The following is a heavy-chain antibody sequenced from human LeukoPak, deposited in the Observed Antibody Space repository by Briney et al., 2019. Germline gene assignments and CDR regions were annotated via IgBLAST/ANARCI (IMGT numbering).Heavy chain of an antibody. Sequence: SETLFLTCTVSGGSISIYYWSWIRQPPGKGLEWIGDIYYSGSTNYNPSLKSRVTISVDTSQNQFSLKLRSVTAADTAVYYCARNTDIAPDSCLKYWGQGTLVTVSS. J-gene: IGHJ4*02. D-gene: IGHD2-2*01. CDR3: ARNTDIAPDSCLKY. CDR1: GGSISIYY. V-gene: IGHV4-59*08. CDR2: IYYSGST.